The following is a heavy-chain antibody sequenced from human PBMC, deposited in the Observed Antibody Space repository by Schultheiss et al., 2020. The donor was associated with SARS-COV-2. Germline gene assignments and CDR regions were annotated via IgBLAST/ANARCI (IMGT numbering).Heavy chain of an antibody. J-gene: IGHJ4*02. V-gene: IGHV1-8*01. D-gene: IGHD2-2*01. CDR3: AKRAAEYQLLYVDY. Sequence: ASVKVSCKASGYTFTSYDINWVRQATGQGLEWMGWMNPNSGNTGYAQKFQGRVTMTRNTSISTAYMELSSLRSEDTAVYYCAKRAAEYQLLYVDYWGQGTLVTVSS. CDR1: GYTFTSYD. CDR2: MNPNSGNT.